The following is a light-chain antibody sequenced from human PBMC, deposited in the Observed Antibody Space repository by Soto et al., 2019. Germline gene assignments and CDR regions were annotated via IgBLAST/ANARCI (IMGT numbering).Light chain of an antibody. J-gene: IGLJ2*01. CDR3: AAWDDSLNAVV. CDR1: SSNIGGNT. CDR2: SNN. V-gene: IGLV1-44*01. Sequence: QLVLTQPPSASGTPGQRVTISCSGSSSNIGGNTVNWYQQLPGTAPRVLIYSNNQRPSGVPDRFSGSKSGTSASLAISGLQSEDEADYYCAAWDDSLNAVVFGGGTQLTVL.